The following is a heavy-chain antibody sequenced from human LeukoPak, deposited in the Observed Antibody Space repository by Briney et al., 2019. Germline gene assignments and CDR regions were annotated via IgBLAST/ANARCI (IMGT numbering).Heavy chain of an antibody. CDR1: GFTFSSYA. V-gene: IGHV3-23*01. CDR3: ARDHCSSSSCYADDCFDY. D-gene: IGHD2-2*01. J-gene: IGHJ4*02. CDR2: ISGSGGST. Sequence: GGSLRLSCAASGFTFSSYAMSWVCQAPGKGLEWVSAISGSGGSTYYADSVKGRFTISRDNSKNTLYLQMNSLSAEDTAVYFCARDHCSSSSCYADDCFDYWGQGTLVTVSS.